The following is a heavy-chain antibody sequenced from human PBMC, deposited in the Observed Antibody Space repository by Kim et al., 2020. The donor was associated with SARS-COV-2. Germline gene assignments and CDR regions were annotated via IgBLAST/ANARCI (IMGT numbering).Heavy chain of an antibody. V-gene: IGHV3-33*01. D-gene: IGHD4-17*01. CDR3: ARGTDVSGDPTVN. Sequence: YYADSVKGRFTIARDNSKNTLYLQMNSLRVEDTAKYYCARGTDVSGDPTVNWGQANLVTVSS. J-gene: IGHJ4*02.